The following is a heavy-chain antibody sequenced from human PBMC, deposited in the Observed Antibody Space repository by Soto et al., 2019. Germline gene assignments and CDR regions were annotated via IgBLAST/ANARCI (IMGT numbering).Heavy chain of an antibody. D-gene: IGHD2-15*01. J-gene: IGHJ4*02. Sequence: GGSLRLSCAASGFVFSDFQFNWVRQAPGGGLEWLSSITGTSAFTEYAESIEGRFTISRDNPNKLLFLHMDNLRPEDTAVYYCARDNLAFQVAFDLWGQGTLVTVYS. CDR1: GFVFSDFQ. CDR2: ITGTSAFT. V-gene: IGHV3-21*01. CDR3: ARDNLAFQVAFDL.